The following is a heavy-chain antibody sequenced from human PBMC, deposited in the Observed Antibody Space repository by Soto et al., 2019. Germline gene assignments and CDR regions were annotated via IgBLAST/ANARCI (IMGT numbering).Heavy chain of an antibody. CDR3: ARGGRSAYYYYMGV. CDR1: GGSMSTSY. Sequence: PSXTLSLPCTVSGGSMSTSYWSWFRQPPVNGLEWIGYVYYSGSTNYNPSLKSRVTISVDTSKNQFSLKLTSVTAADTAMYYCARGGRSAYYYYMGVWGKGTTVTVSS. CDR2: VYYSGST. V-gene: IGHV4-59*01. J-gene: IGHJ6*03.